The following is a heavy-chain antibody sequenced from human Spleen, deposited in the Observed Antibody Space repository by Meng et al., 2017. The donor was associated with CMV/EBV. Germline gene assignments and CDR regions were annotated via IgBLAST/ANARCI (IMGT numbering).Heavy chain of an antibody. J-gene: IGHJ6*02. CDR3: ARDAGSYGPIGYYYYYYGMDV. CDR2: LNPNSGNT. V-gene: IGHV1-8*03. Sequence: ASVKVSCKASGSTFTNFDINWVRQATGQGLQWMGWLNPNSGNTGYAPGLQGRVTITRNTSISTAFLEMSSLRSEDSAVYYCARDAGSYGPIGYYYYYYGMDVWGQGTTVTVSS. D-gene: IGHD5-18*01. CDR1: GSTFTNFD.